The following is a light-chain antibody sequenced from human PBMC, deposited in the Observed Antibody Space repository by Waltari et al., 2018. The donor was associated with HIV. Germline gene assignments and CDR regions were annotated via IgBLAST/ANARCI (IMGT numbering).Light chain of an antibody. J-gene: IGKJ1*01. CDR1: QNVGAF. Sequence: DIRLTQSPSTLSASAGDRVAITCRAGQNVGAFLAWYQQKPGKPPKLLIFQASILEGGVPSRFSGSVSGSAFTLTITGLQSDDFATYYCHQYASFSGTFGQGTKVEL. CDR3: HQYASFSGT. V-gene: IGKV1-5*03. CDR2: QAS.